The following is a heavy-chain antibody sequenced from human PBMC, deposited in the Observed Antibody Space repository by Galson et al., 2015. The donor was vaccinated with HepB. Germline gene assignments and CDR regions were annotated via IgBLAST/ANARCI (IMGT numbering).Heavy chain of an antibody. D-gene: IGHD3-16*01. CDR3: ARVRLHSFDY. CDR1: GYSFTSNG. J-gene: IGHJ4*02. V-gene: IGHV1-18*04. CDR2: ISTNSGNT. Sequence: SVKVSCKASGYSFTSNGISWVRQAPGQGLEWMGWISTNSGNTNYAQRLQGRVTMTRDTSTSTAYMELRRLRSDDTAIYYCARVRLHSFDYWGQGTLVTVSS.